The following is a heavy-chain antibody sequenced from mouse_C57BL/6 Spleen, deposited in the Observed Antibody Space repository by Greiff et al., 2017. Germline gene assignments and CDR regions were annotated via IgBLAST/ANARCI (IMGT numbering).Heavy chain of an antibody. CDR1: GFTFSDYG. J-gene: IGHJ2*01. D-gene: IGHD1-1*01. Sequence: DVMLVESGGGLVKPGGSLKLSCAASGFTFSDYGMHWVRQAPEKGLEWVAYISSGSSTIYYADTVKGRFTISRDNAKNTLFLQMTSLRSEDTAMYYCARDGITTVVAKDYFDYWGQGTTLTVSS. V-gene: IGHV5-17*01. CDR3: ARDGITTVVAKDYFDY. CDR2: ISSGSSTI.